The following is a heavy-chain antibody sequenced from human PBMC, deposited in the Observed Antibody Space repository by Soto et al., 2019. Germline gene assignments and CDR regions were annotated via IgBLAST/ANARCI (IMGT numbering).Heavy chain of an antibody. CDR3: ASTYYYDSSGYNYFDY. CDR1: GGSFSGYY. J-gene: IGHJ4*02. CDR2: INHSGST. D-gene: IGHD3-22*01. V-gene: IGHV4-34*01. Sequence: QVQLQQWGAGLLKPSETLSLTCAVYGGSFSGYYWSWIRQPPGKGLEWIGEINHSGSTNYNPSLKSRVTISVDTSKNQCSLKLSSVTAADTAVYYCASTYYYDSSGYNYFDYWGQGTLVTVSS.